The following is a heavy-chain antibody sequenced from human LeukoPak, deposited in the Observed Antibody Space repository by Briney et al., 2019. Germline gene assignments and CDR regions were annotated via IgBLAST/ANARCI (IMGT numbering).Heavy chain of an antibody. Sequence: GAALQISCKGAGYGFTSYWIGWGRRMPGKGLEWRGVIYPGDSDTRYSPSFQSQVTISADKSFSTAYLQWSRLKASDTAMYYCAMSQSPGFAFDIWGERTMVTV. CDR2: IYPGDSDT. CDR1: GYGFTSYW. CDR3: AMSQSPGFAFDI. D-gene: IGHD3-10*01. V-gene: IGHV5-51*01. J-gene: IGHJ3*02.